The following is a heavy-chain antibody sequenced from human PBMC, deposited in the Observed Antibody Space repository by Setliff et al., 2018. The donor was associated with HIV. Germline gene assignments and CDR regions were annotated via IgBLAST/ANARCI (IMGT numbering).Heavy chain of an antibody. V-gene: IGHV4-59*01. CDR2: IYNSGYS. J-gene: IGHJ3*02. Sequence: PSETLSLTCKVSGAPISSYYWNWIRQPPGKGLEWIGYIYNSGYSNSKPSPKSRVTISLDTSKNQFSLKLSSVTAADTAVYYCARDYYNFQDMWGQGTMVTVSS. CDR3: ARDYYNFQDM. D-gene: IGHD3-3*01. CDR1: GAPISSYY.